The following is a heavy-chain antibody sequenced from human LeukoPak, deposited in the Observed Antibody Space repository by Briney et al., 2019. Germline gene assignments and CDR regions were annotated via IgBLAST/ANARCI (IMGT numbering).Heavy chain of an antibody. CDR1: GFTFSSYE. Sequence: GGSLRLSCAASGFTFSSYEMNWVRQAPGKGLECVSYISSSGSTIYCADSLKGRFTFSRDDAKNSLYLQMNSLRAEDTAVYYCARLGYCTNGVCHGMDIWGQGTTVTVSS. J-gene: IGHJ6*02. CDR3: ARLGYCTNGVCHGMDI. V-gene: IGHV3-48*03. D-gene: IGHD2-8*01. CDR2: ISSSGSTI.